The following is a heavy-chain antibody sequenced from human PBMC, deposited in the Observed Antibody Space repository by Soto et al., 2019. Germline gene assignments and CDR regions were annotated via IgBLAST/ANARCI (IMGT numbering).Heavy chain of an antibody. J-gene: IGHJ4*02. Sequence: EVQLVESGGGLVQPGGSLKLSCAASGFSLSGYWMHWVRQAPGKGLVWVSRINSAGSRTDYADSVKGRFTISRDNAKNTLSLQMNSLRAEDTAVYYCTRAFLPGNYWGQGTLVTVSS. V-gene: IGHV3-74*01. D-gene: IGHD2-21*01. CDR3: TRAFLPGNY. CDR1: GFSLSGYW. CDR2: INSAGSRT.